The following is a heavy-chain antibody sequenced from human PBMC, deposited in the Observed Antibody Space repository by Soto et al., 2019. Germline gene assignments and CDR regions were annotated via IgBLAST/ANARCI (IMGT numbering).Heavy chain of an antibody. CDR3: AKVTGYCSSSSCSREYYYYYGLDV. CDR2: ISYDGGNK. V-gene: IGHV3-30*18. CDR1: GFTFSSYG. D-gene: IGHD2-2*01. J-gene: IGHJ6*02. Sequence: GGSLRLSCAASGFTFSSYGMHWVRQAPGKGLEWVAVISYDGGNKYYGDSVKGRFTISRDNPKNTLYLQMNSLRPEDTAVYYCAKVTGYCSSSSCSREYYYYYGLDVWGQGTTVTVSS.